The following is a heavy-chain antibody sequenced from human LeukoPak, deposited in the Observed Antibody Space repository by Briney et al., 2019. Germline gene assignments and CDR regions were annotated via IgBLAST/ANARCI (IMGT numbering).Heavy chain of an antibody. Sequence: ASVKVSCKASGYTFTGYYMHWVRQAPGQGLEWMGRINPNSGGTNYAQKFQGRVTMTRDTSTSTVYMELDSLTSGDTATYYCARDVVTATRSAVLDYWGQGTLVTVSS. D-gene: IGHD1/OR15-1a*01. CDR1: GYTFTGYY. J-gene: IGHJ4*02. CDR3: ARDVVTATRSAVLDY. CDR2: INPNSGGT. V-gene: IGHV1/OR15-1*04.